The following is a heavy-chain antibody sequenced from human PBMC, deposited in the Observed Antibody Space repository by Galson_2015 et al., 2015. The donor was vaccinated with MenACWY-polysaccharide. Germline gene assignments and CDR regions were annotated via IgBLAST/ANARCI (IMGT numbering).Heavy chain of an antibody. V-gene: IGHV3-48*01. CDR3: ARAWRYCSGGSCHALDY. J-gene: IGHJ4*02. CDR1: GFTFSSYS. Sequence: SLRLSCAASGFTFSSYSMNWVRQAPGKGLEWVSYISSSSSTIYYADSVKGRFTISRDNAKNSLYLQMNSLRAEDTAVYYCARAWRYCSGGSCHALDYWGQGTLVTVSS. CDR2: ISSSSSTI. D-gene: IGHD2-15*01.